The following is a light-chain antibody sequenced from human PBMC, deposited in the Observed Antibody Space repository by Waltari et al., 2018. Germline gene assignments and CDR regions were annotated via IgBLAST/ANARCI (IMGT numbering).Light chain of an antibody. V-gene: IGKV4-1*01. CDR2: GAS. J-gene: IGKJ1*01. CDR1: QSVLYSSNNKNY. Sequence: DIVMTQSPDSLAVSLGERATINCKYSQSVLYSSNNKNYLAWYQQKPGQPPKLLIFGASTRESGVPDRFSGSGSGTDFTLTISSLQAEDVAVYYCQQYYSTPPRTFGQGTKVEIK. CDR3: QQYYSTPPRT.